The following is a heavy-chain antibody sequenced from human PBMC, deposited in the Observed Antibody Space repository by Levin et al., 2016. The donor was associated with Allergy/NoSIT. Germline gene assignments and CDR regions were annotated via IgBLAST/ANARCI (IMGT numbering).Heavy chain of an antibody. Sequence: GESLKISCAASGFTFSKYAVSWVRQAPGKGLEWVSGISASGGATYYADSVKGRFTISRDNSRNMLYLQMNSLRAEDTAVYYCAAPVSTYSSSWYGFDYWGQGTLVSVSS. CDR3: AAPVSTYSSSWYGFDY. CDR2: ISASGGAT. J-gene: IGHJ4*02. CDR1: GFTFSKYA. D-gene: IGHD6-13*01. V-gene: IGHV3-23*01.